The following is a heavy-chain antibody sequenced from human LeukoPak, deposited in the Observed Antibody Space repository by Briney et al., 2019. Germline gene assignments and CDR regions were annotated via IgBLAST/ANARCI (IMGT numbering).Heavy chain of an antibody. J-gene: IGHJ6*03. CDR3: AGSPRRYYYYYMDV. CDR2: IYYSGST. CDR1: GGSISSYY. D-gene: IGHD3-9*01. Sequence: PSETLSLTCTVSGGSISSYYWSWIRQPPGKGLEWIGYIYYSGSTNYNPSLKSRVTISVDTSKNQFSLKLSSVTAADTAVYYCAGSPRRYYYYYMDVWDKGTTVTVSS. V-gene: IGHV4-59*12.